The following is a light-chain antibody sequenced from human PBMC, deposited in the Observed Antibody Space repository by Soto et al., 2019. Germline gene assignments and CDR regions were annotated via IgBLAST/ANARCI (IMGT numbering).Light chain of an antibody. J-gene: IGKJ1*01. CDR2: GAS. Sequence: DIVLTPSPGTLSFSPGERATLSCRASQSVTSTYLAWYQQKPGQSPRLLIYGASSRATGIPDRFSGSGSGTDFTLTISRLEPEDFALYYCQQYGSSPPTFGQGTKVDI. CDR1: QSVTSTY. CDR3: QQYGSSPPT. V-gene: IGKV3-20*01.